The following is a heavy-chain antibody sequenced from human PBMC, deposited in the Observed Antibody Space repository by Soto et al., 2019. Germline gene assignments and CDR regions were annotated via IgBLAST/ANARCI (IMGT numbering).Heavy chain of an antibody. Sequence: QVQLVQSGAEVKKPGSSVKVSCKASGGTFSSYAISWVRQAPGQGLEWMGGIIPMFGTADYAQKFQGRVTITADESTSTAYMELRSLRSEDTAVYYCARHYYDSSGYNYYCGMDVWGQGTTVTVSS. CDR3: ARHYYDSSGYNYYCGMDV. J-gene: IGHJ6*02. V-gene: IGHV1-69*12. D-gene: IGHD3-22*01. CDR2: IIPMFGTA. CDR1: GGTFSSYA.